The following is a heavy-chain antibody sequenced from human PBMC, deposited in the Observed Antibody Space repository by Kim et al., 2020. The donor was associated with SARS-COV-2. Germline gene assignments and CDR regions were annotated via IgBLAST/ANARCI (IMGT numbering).Heavy chain of an antibody. D-gene: IGHD3-16*01. CDR3: ARLAGGNWFDP. Sequence: TNYRPSFQGHVTISADKSISTAYLQWSSLKASDTAMYYCARLAGGNWFDPWGQGTLVTVSS. J-gene: IGHJ5*02. CDR2: T. V-gene: IGHV5-10-1*01.